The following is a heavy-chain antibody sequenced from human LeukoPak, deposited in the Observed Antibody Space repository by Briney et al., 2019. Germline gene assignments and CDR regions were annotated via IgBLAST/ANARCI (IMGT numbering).Heavy chain of an antibody. CDR2: LYNNGST. D-gene: IGHD5-18*01. Sequence: SETLSLTCTVSDASVSGYYWSWIRLPAGKGLEWIGRLYNNGSTNCNPSLKSRVTMSVDTSKNQLSLRLKSVTAADTAVYYCARLYTYGPYYFDYWGQGTLVTVSS. J-gene: IGHJ4*02. CDR3: ARLYTYGPYYFDY. CDR1: DASVSGYY. V-gene: IGHV4-4*07.